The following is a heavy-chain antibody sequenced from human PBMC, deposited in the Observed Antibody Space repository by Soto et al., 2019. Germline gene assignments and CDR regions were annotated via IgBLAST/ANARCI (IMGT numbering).Heavy chain of an antibody. V-gene: IGHV4-30-4*01. J-gene: IGHJ6*02. D-gene: IGHD3-22*01. CDR1: GGSISSGDYY. CDR3: AREPGDYDSSGYYPYGMDV. Sequence: SLSLTCTVSGGSISSGDYYWSWIRQPPGKGLEWIGYIYYSGSTYYNPSLKSRVTISVDTSKNQFSLKLSSVTAADTAVYYCAREPGDYDSSGYYPYGMDVWGQGTTVTVSS. CDR2: IYYSGST.